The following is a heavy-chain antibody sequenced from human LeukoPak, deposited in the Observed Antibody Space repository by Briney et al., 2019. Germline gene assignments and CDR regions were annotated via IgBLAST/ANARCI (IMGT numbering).Heavy chain of an antibody. CDR2: ISAYNGNT. CDR3: ARAPPHSSTVYDYGDYVGYFDY. D-gene: IGHD4-17*01. V-gene: IGHV1-18*01. Sequence: GASVKVSCKASGYTFTSYGICWVRQAPGQGLEWMGWISAYNGNTNYAQKLQGRVTMTTDTSTSTAYMELRSLRSDDTAVYYCARAPPHSSTVYDYGDYVGYFDYWGQGTLVTVYS. CDR1: GYTFTSYG. J-gene: IGHJ4*02.